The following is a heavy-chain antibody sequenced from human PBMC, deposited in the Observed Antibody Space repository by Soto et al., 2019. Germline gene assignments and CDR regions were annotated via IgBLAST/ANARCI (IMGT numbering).Heavy chain of an antibody. Sequence: ASVKVSCKASGGTFSSYAISWVRQAPGQGLEWMGWISAYNGNTNYAQKLQGRVTMTTDTSTSTAYMELRSLRSDDTAVYYCARGKYYDFWSGPFGDYFDYWGQGTLVTVSS. V-gene: IGHV1-18*01. CDR3: ARGKYYDFWSGPFGDYFDY. CDR2: ISAYNGNT. CDR1: GGTFSSYA. D-gene: IGHD3-3*01. J-gene: IGHJ4*02.